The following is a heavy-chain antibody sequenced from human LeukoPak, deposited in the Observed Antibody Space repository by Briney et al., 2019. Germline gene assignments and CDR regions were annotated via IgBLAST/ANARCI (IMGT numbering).Heavy chain of an antibody. J-gene: IGHJ6*03. CDR3: ARDRGYGDSRIYYYYYMDV. V-gene: IGHV4-59*12. Sequence: PSETLSLTCTVSGGSISSYYWSWIRQPPGKGLEWIGYIYYSGSTNYNPSLKSRVTISVDTSKNQFSLKLSSVTAADTAVYYCARDRGYGDSRIYYYYYMDVWGKGTTVTVSS. CDR2: IYYSGST. D-gene: IGHD4-17*01. CDR1: GGSISSYY.